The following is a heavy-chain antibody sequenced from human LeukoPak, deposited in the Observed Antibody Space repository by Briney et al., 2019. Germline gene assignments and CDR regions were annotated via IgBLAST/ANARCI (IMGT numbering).Heavy chain of an antibody. CDR1: GFTFDDYG. CDR3: ARRALAGTGYYYYYMDV. Sequence: GGSLRLSCAASGFTFDDYGMSWVRHAPGKGLEWVSGINWNGGSTGYADSVKGRFTISRDNAENSLYLQMNSLRAEDTALYYCARRALAGTGYYYYYMDVWGKGTTVTVSS. CDR2: INWNGGST. V-gene: IGHV3-20*04. D-gene: IGHD6-19*01. J-gene: IGHJ6*03.